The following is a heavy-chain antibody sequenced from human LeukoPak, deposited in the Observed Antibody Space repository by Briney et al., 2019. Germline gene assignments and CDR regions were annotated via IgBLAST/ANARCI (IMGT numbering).Heavy chain of an antibody. Sequence: PGGSLRLSCAASGFTFITYWMSWVRQAPGKGLEWVANIKQDVSERYYVDSVKGRFTISRDNAKNSLYLQMNSLRAEDTAVYFCARVNKDIVVVPGAMRDTYYFDYWGQGTLVTVSS. J-gene: IGHJ4*02. D-gene: IGHD2-2*01. CDR3: ARVNKDIVVVPGAMRDTYYFDY. CDR2: IKQDVSER. CDR1: GFTFITYW. V-gene: IGHV3-7*01.